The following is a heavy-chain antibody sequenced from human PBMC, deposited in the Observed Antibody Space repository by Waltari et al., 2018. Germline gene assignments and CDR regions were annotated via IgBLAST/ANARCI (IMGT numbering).Heavy chain of an antibody. CDR2: RKEDGSEI. V-gene: IGHV3-7*01. CDR1: GFTFSSYW. D-gene: IGHD2-8*01. J-gene: IGHJ4*02. CDR3: VRGVYAFDY. Sequence: EVHLVESGGGLVQPGGSRRRSCAASGFTFSSYWLTWGRQAPGKGLGWVAYRKEDGSEIDYGESVKGRFTISRDNAKNSLYLQMNSLRVEDTAVYYCVRGVYAFDYWGQGTLVFVSS.